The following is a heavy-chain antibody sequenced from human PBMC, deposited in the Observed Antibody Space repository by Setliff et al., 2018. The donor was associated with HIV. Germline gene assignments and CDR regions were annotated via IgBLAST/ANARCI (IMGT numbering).Heavy chain of an antibody. J-gene: IGHJ4*02. Sequence: GASVKVSCKTSGYAFTYYYTHWVRQAPGQGLEWLGTLNPNGGSTTYAQKFQGRVTMTRDTSTSTVYMELRSLRSEDTAVYYCARVQTVIPPSFDHWGQGTLVTVSS. CDR1: GYAFTYYY. CDR3: ARVQTVIPPSFDH. CDR2: LNPNGGST. V-gene: IGHV1-46*01. D-gene: IGHD3-16*02.